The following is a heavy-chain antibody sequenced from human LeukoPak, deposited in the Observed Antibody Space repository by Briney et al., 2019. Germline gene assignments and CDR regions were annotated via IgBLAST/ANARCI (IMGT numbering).Heavy chain of an antibody. V-gene: IGHV4-4*07. Sequence: PSETLSLTCSVSGGSISGYFWSRLRQPAGKGLEWIGRIYSSGSTNYNPSLKSRVTMSLDTSENQFSLKLSSVTAADTAVYYCARWTGSFDYWGQGTLVTVSS. CDR1: GGSISGYF. J-gene: IGHJ4*02. CDR2: IYSSGST. CDR3: ARWTGSFDY. D-gene: IGHD3-10*01.